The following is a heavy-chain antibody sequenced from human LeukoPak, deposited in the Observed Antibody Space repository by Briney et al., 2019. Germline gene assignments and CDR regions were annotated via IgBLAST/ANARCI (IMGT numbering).Heavy chain of an antibody. CDR2: IIPIFGTA. CDR1: GGTFSSYA. Sequence: SVKVSCKASGGTFSSYAISWVRQAPGQGLDWMGGIIPIFGTANYAQKFQGRVTITADESTSTAYMQLSSLRSDDTAVYYCASSKETTYYYFDYWGQGTLVTVSS. CDR3: ASSKETTYYYFDY. V-gene: IGHV1-69*01. J-gene: IGHJ4*02. D-gene: IGHD2/OR15-2a*01.